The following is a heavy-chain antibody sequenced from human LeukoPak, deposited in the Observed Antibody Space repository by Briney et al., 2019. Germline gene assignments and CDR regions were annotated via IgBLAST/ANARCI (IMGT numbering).Heavy chain of an antibody. Sequence: SETLSLTCTVSGGSISRSSSYWGWIRQPPGKRLEWIGSIYYSGSTYYTPSLKSRVTISVDTSKNQFSLKLSSVTAADTAVYYCARDGTSLNLAEFDYWGQGTLVTVSS. J-gene: IGHJ4*02. V-gene: IGHV4-39*07. CDR3: ARDGTSLNLAEFDY. D-gene: IGHD1-1*01. CDR1: GGSISRSSSY. CDR2: IYYSGST.